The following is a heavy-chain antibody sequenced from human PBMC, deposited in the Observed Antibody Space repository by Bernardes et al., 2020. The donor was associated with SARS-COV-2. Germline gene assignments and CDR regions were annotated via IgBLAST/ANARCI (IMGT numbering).Heavy chain of an antibody. CDR3: ARISSAWDFFDS. J-gene: IGHJ4*02. V-gene: IGHV1-18*04. D-gene: IGHD6-19*01. CDR1: GYTFTTYC. CDR2: ITVYNGIT. Sequence: ASVKVSCKASGYTFTTYCITWVRQAPGQGLEWMGWITVYNGITDYAQKFQDRVTLSTDTSTNTAYMELRSLRSDDTAVYYCARISSAWDFFDSWRQGTLVSVSS.